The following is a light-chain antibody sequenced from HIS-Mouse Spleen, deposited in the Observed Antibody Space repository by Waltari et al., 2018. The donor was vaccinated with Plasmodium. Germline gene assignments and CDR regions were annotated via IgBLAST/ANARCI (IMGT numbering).Light chain of an antibody. CDR2: DVS. Sequence: QSALTQPASVSGSPGQSITISCTRTSSDFGGYNYVPWYQQHPGKAPKLMIYDVSNLPSGVSNRFSGSKSGNTASLTISGLQAEDEADYYCSSYTSSSTLVFGGGTKLTVL. CDR1: SSDFGGYNY. J-gene: IGLJ2*01. CDR3: SSYTSSSTLV. V-gene: IGLV2-14*03.